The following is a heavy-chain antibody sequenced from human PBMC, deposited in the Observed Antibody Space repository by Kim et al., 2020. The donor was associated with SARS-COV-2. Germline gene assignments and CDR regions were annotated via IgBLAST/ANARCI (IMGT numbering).Heavy chain of an antibody. CDR2: IYTSGST. Sequence: SETLSLTCTVSGGSISSGSYYWSWIRQPAGKGLEWIGCIYTSGSTNYNPSLKSRVTISVDTSKNQFSLKLSSVTAADTAVYYCAAGYSGYDIFRYYFDYWGQGTLVTVSS. CDR3: AAGYSGYDIFRYYFDY. CDR1: GGSISSGSYY. V-gene: IGHV4-61*02. D-gene: IGHD5-12*01. J-gene: IGHJ4*02.